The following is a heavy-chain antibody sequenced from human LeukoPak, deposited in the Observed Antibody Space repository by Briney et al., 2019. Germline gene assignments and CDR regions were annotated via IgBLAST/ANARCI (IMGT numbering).Heavy chain of an antibody. CDR3: ARQGGAYFDY. CDR2: ISSSNTYI. Sequence: PGGSLRLSCAACGFTFSSYSMIWVRQAPGKGLEWVSSISSSNTYIYYADSVKGRFTISRDNAKNSLFRQMNDLRAEDTAVYYCARQGGAYFDYWGQGTLVTVSS. J-gene: IGHJ4*02. V-gene: IGHV3-21*06. CDR1: GFTFSSYS.